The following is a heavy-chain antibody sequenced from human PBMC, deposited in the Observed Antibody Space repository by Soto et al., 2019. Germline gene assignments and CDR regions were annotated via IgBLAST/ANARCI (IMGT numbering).Heavy chain of an antibody. CDR3: ARWGITRTLREESYYYGMDV. Sequence: SETLSLTCTVSGGSISSGDYYWSWIRQPPGKGLEWIGYIYYSGSTYYNPSLKSRVTISEDTSKNQFSLKLSSVSAADMAVYYCARWGITRTLREESYYYGMDVWGQGTTVSVSS. D-gene: IGHD1-20*01. J-gene: IGHJ6*02. V-gene: IGHV4-30-4*01. CDR2: IYYSGST. CDR1: GGSISSGDYY.